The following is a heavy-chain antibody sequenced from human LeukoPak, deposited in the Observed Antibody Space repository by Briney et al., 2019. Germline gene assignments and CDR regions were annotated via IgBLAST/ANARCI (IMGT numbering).Heavy chain of an antibody. D-gene: IGHD6-19*01. V-gene: IGHV3-23*01. CDR2: ISGSGGST. CDR1: GFTFSSYA. Sequence: GGSVRLSCAASGFTFSSYAMSWVRQAPGKGLEWVSAISGSGGSTYYADSVKGRFTISRDNSKNTLYLQMNSLRAEDTAVYYCAKVLRSSMEIDYWGQGTLVTVSS. CDR3: AKVLRSSMEIDY. J-gene: IGHJ4*02.